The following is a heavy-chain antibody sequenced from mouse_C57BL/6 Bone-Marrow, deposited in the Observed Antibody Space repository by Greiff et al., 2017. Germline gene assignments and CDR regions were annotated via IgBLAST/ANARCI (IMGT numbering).Heavy chain of an antibody. CDR1: GYTFTSYW. CDR2: LDPSDSYP. CDR3: ARSHYDGYLDY. D-gene: IGHD2-3*01. Sequence: QVQLQQPGAELVMPGASVKLSCKASGYTFTSYWMHWVKQRPGQGLEWIGELDPSDSYPNYNQKFKGKSTLTVDKSSSTAYMQLSSLTSEDSAVYYCARSHYDGYLDYWGQGTTLTVSS. J-gene: IGHJ2*01. V-gene: IGHV1-69*01.